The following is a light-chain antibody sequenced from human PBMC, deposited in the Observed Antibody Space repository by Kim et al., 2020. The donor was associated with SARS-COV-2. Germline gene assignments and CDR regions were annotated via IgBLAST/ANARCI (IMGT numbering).Light chain of an antibody. Sequence: QSVVTQPPSVSGSPGQSITISCTGTSSDVGGYKYVSWYRQQPGTAPKLMIYDVDNRPSGVSDRFSGSKSGNTASLTISGLQAEDEGDYYCSSYTRTDTVLFGGGTQLTVL. CDR1: SSDVGGYKY. V-gene: IGLV2-14*03. CDR2: DVD. CDR3: SSYTRTDTVL. J-gene: IGLJ2*01.